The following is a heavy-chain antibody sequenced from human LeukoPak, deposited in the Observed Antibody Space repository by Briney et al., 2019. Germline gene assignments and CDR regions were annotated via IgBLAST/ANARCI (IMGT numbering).Heavy chain of an antibody. V-gene: IGHV3-48*01. Sequence: PGGSLRLSCAASGFTFSSYSMNWVRQAPGEGLEWVSYISSSSSTIYYADSVKGRFTISRDNAKNSLYLQMNSLRAEDTAVYYCARGYYDFWSGHNWFDPWGQGTLVTVSS. J-gene: IGHJ5*02. D-gene: IGHD3-3*01. CDR3: ARGYYDFWSGHNWFDP. CDR1: GFTFSSYS. CDR2: ISSSSSTI.